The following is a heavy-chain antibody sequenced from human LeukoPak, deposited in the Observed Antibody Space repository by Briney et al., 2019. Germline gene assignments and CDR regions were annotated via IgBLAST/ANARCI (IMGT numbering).Heavy chain of an antibody. J-gene: IGHJ4*02. Sequence: GASVTVSCTASGFTFTSSAVQWVRQARGQRLEWIGWIVVGSGNTNYAQKFQERVTNTRDMSTSTAYLELSSLRSEDTAVYYCAARSSYSSGWNFDYWGQGTLVTVSS. CDR1: GFTFTSSA. D-gene: IGHD6-19*01. CDR3: AARSSYSSGWNFDY. CDR2: IVVGSGNT. V-gene: IGHV1-58*01.